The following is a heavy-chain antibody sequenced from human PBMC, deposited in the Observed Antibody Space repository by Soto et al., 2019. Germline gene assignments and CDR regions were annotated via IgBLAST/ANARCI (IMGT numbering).Heavy chain of an antibody. V-gene: IGHV1-3*05. CDR2: INAGNGNT. CDR1: GYTFTDYA. CDR3: ARGGPPIDY. Sequence: QVQLVQSGAEEKKPGASVKVSCKASGYTFTDYAMHWVRQAPGQRLEWMGWINAGNGNTKYSQKFQGRVTITRDTTASTAYMELGSPRSEDTAVYYCARGGPPIDYWGQGTLVTVSS. J-gene: IGHJ4*02. D-gene: IGHD3-10*01.